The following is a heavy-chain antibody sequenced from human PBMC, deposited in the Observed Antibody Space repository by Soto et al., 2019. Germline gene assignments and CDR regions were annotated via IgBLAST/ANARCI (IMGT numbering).Heavy chain of an antibody. CDR3: ARETYYYDSSGYLRSNGMDV. D-gene: IGHD3-22*01. V-gene: IGHV4-4*02. CDR1: GGSISSSNW. J-gene: IGHJ6*02. CDR2: IYHSGST. Sequence: PSETLSLTCAVSGGSISSSNWWSWVRQPPGKGLEWIGEIYHSGSTNYNPSLKSRVTISVDKSKNQFSLKLSSVTAADTAVYYCARETYYYDSSGYLRSNGMDVWGQGTTLTVSS.